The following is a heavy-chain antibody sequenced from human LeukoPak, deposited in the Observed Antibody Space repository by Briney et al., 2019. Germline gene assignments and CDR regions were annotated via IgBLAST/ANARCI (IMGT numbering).Heavy chain of an antibody. Sequence: GGSLRLSCAASGFTFSSYEMNWVRQAPGKGLEWVSYISSSGSTIYYADSVKGRFTISRDNAKNSLYLQMNSLRAEDTAVYYCASTNYYDSSGYWARFDYWGQGTLVAVSS. D-gene: IGHD3-22*01. CDR2: ISSSGSTI. CDR3: ASTNYYDSSGYWARFDY. J-gene: IGHJ4*02. CDR1: GFTFSSYE. V-gene: IGHV3-48*03.